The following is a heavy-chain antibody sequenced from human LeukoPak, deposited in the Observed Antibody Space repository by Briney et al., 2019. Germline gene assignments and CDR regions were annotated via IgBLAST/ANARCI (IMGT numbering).Heavy chain of an antibody. J-gene: IGHJ4*02. CDR3: ARSLVEMATIGGSMWYFDY. V-gene: IGHV1-69*05. Sequence: EASVKVSCKASGYTFTGYYMHWVRQAPGQGLEWMGGIIPIFGTANYAQKFQGRVTITTDESTSTAYMELSSLRSEDTAVYYCARSLVEMATIGGSMWYFDYWGQGTLVTVSS. CDR2: IIPIFGTA. D-gene: IGHD5-24*01. CDR1: GYTFTGYY.